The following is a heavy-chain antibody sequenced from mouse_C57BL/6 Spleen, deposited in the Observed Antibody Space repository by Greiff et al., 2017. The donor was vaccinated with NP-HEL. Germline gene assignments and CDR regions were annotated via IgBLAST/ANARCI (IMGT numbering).Heavy chain of an antibody. Sequence: QVQLQQSGAELVRPGSSVKLSCKASGYTFTSYWMDWVKQRPGQGLEWIGNIYPSDSETHYNQKFKDKATLTVDKSSSTAYMQLSSLTSEDSAVYYCARSDYGPFDYWGQGTTLTVSS. CDR1: GYTFTSYW. D-gene: IGHD1-1*01. J-gene: IGHJ2*01. CDR2: IYPSDSET. V-gene: IGHV1-61*01. CDR3: ARSDYGPFDY.